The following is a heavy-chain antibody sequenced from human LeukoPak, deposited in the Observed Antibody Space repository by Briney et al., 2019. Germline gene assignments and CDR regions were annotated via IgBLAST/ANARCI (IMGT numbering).Heavy chain of an antibody. CDR1: GFTFGDYG. V-gene: IGHV3-20*04. J-gene: IGHJ4*02. CDR2: INWNGGST. D-gene: IGHD6-6*01. Sequence: PGGSLRLSCAASGFTFGDYGMSWVRQAPGKGLEWVSGINWNGGSTGYADSVKGRFTISRDNAKNSLYLQMNSLRAEDTALYYCARVRSYSSSSEIDYWGQGTLVTVSS. CDR3: ARVRSYSSSSEIDY.